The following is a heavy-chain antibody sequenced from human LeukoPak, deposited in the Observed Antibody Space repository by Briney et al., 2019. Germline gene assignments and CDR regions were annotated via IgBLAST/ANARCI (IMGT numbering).Heavy chain of an antibody. V-gene: IGHV3-48*03. CDR3: ARFSCSYCGGDL. J-gene: IGHJ3*01. Sequence: TGGSLRLSCAASGFTFSSYEMNWVRQAPGKGLEWVSYISSSGSTIYYADSVKGRFTISRDSAKNSLYLQMNSLRAEDTAVHYCARFSCSYCGGDLWGQGTMVTVSS. CDR1: GFTFSSYE. D-gene: IGHD2-21*01. CDR2: ISSSGSTI.